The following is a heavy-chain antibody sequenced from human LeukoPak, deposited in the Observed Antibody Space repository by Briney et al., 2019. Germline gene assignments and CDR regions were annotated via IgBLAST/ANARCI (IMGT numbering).Heavy chain of an antibody. CDR2: IRYDGSNK. V-gene: IGHV3-30*02. CDR3: AKDSSVSSGRNLPLDY. Sequence: GGSLRLSCAASGFTFSSYGMHWVRQAPGKGLEWVAFIRYDGSNKYYADSVKGRFTISRDNSKNTLYLQMNSLRAEDTAVYYCAKDSSVSSGRNLPLDYWGQGTLVTVSS. D-gene: IGHD6-19*01. CDR1: GFTFSSYG. J-gene: IGHJ4*02.